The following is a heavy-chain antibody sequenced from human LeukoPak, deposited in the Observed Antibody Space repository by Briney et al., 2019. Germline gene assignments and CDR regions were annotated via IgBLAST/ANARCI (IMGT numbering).Heavy chain of an antibody. D-gene: IGHD2-21*02. J-gene: IGHJ3*02. Sequence: SETLSLTCTVSGGSISSSSYYWGWIRQPPGKGLEWIGSIYYSGSTYYNPSLKSRVTISVDTSKNQFSLKLSSVTAADTAVYYCARPPIGDTPRVVFDIWGQGTMVTVSS. CDR3: ARPPIGDTPRVVFDI. V-gene: IGHV4-39*07. CDR1: GGSISSSSYY. CDR2: IYYSGST.